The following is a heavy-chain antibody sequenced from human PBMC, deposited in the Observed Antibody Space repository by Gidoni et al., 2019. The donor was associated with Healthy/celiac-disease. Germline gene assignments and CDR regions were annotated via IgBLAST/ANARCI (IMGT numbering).Heavy chain of an antibody. CDR2: IIPICGTA. J-gene: IGHJ5*02. D-gene: IGHD3-22*01. V-gene: IGHV1-69*01. Sequence: QVQLVQSGAEVKKPGSSVTVSCTASGGTFSSYAISWVRQAPGQGLEWMGGIIPICGTANYAQKFQGRVTITADESTSTAYMELSSLRSEDTAVYYWARAGNYYHNWFDPWGQGTLVTVSS. CDR3: ARAGNYYHNWFDP. CDR1: GGTFSSYA.